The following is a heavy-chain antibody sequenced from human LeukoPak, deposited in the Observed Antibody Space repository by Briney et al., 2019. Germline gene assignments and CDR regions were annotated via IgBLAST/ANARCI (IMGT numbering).Heavy chain of an antibody. CDR3: ARKYGMDV. CDR1: GFTFSNFW. Sequence: GGSLRLSCAASGFTFSNFWMTWVRQAPGKGLEWVANIKEDGSEQYYVDSVRGRFTISRDSAKNSLYLQMNSLRAEDTAVYFCARKYGMDVWGQGTTVTVSS. J-gene: IGHJ6*02. CDR2: IKEDGSEQ. V-gene: IGHV3-7*01.